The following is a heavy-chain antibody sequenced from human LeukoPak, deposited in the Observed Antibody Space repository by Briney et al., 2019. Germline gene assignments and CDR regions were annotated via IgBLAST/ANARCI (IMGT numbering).Heavy chain of an antibody. V-gene: IGHV1-2*02. CDR1: GYTITGYY. CDR3: ARDRYGDGFAHFDY. J-gene: IGHJ4*02. D-gene: IGHD5-24*01. Sequence: ASVKVSCKASGYTITGYYIHWVRQAPGQGLEWIGWITTRDGAYYAQRFQGRVTMTRDTSTSTDYMDLNRLTSDDTAVYFCARDRYGDGFAHFDYWGQGTLVAVSS. CDR2: ITTRDGA.